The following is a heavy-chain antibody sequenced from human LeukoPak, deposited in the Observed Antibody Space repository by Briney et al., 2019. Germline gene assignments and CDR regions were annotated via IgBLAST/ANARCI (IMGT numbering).Heavy chain of an antibody. CDR2: ISSSSDTI. V-gene: IGHV3-48*04. J-gene: IGHJ4*02. CDR1: GLTFSSHA. Sequence: GGSLRLSCVASGLTFSSHAMTWVRQTPGKGLEWVSYISSSSDTIYYADSVKGRFTISRDNAKNSLYLQMNSLRAEDTAVYYCASGMRVGPNIWGQGTLVTVSS. D-gene: IGHD1-26*01. CDR3: ASGMRVGPNI.